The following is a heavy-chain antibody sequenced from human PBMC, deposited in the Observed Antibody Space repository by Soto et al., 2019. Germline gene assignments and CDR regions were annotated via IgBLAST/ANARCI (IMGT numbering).Heavy chain of an antibody. CDR1: PYTFTRYD. CDR3: ARALGTLWFGETYDAFDI. J-gene: IGHJ3*02. CDR2: MKPNSGNT. V-gene: IGHV1-8*01. D-gene: IGHD3-10*01. Sequence: SVTDSCKPSPYTFTRYDINWVSAATGQELEGMGWMKPNSGNTGYAQKFQGRVTMTRNTSISTAYMELSRLRSGDTAVYYCARALGTLWFGETYDAFDIWGQGTMVTVSS.